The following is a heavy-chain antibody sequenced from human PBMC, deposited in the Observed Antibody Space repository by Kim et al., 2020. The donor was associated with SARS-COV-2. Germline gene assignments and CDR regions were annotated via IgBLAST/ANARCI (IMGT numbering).Heavy chain of an antibody. CDR2: IYYSGST. D-gene: IGHD6-19*01. Sequence: SETLSLTCTVSGGSISSGGYYWSWIRQHPGKGLEWIGYIYYSGSTYYNPSLKSRVTISVDTSKNQFSLKLSSVTAADTAVYYCAREASSGWYRWFDPWGQGTLVTVSS. V-gene: IGHV4-31*03. J-gene: IGHJ5*02. CDR3: AREASSGWYRWFDP. CDR1: GGSISSGGYY.